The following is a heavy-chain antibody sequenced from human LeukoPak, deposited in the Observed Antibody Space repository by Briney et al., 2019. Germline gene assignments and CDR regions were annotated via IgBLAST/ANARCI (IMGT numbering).Heavy chain of an antibody. CDR2: ISGSGGST. Sequence: GGSLRLSCAASGFTFSSYAMSWVRQAPGKGLEWVSAISGSGGSTYYADSVKGRFTISRDNSKNTLYLQMDSLRAEDTAVYYCAKERVDYYDRYYDYWGQGTLVTVSS. D-gene: IGHD3-22*01. CDR3: AKERVDYYDRYYDY. CDR1: GFTFSSYA. J-gene: IGHJ4*02. V-gene: IGHV3-23*01.